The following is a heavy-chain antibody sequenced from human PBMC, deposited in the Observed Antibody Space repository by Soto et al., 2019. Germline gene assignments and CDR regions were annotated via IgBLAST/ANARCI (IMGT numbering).Heavy chain of an antibody. CDR1: GFTLGGYS. Sequence: EVQLVESGGGLVQTGGSLRLSCAASGFTLGGYSMNWVRQAPGKGLEWISYISSLSSPRYYAESVEGRFIISRDNAKNSLYLQMNSLRDEDTAVYFCVREDILGARSFDYWGQGTLVTVSS. D-gene: IGHD1-26*01. V-gene: IGHV3-48*02. J-gene: IGHJ4*02. CDR3: VREDILGARSFDY. CDR2: ISSLSSPR.